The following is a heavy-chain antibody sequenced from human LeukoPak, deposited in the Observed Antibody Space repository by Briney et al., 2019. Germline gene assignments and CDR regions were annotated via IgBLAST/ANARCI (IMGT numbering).Heavy chain of an antibody. J-gene: IGHJ4*02. CDR1: GFTFSSYS. Sequence: PGGSLRLSCAASGFTFSSYSMNWVRQAPGKGLEWVSSISSSSSYIYYADSVKGRFTISRDNAKNSLYLQMNSLRAEDTAVYYCARGGSNLPRDDYWGQGTMVTVSS. CDR3: ARGGSNLPRDDY. V-gene: IGHV3-21*01. CDR2: ISSSSSYI. D-gene: IGHD2-15*01.